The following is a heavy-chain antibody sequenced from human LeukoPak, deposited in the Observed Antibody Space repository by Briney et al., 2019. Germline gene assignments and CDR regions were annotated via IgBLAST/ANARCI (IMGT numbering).Heavy chain of an antibody. J-gene: IGHJ1*01. V-gene: IGHV3-23*01. Sequence: GGSLRLSCAASGFTFSSYAMSWVRQAPGKGLEWVSAISGSGGSTYYADSVKGRFTISRDNSKNTLYLQMNSLRAEDTAVYYCAKDHVPSSWRRRGEGVDIQHWGQGTLVTVSS. CDR2: ISGSGGST. D-gene: IGHD3-16*01. CDR3: AKDHVPSSWRRRGEGVDIQH. CDR1: GFTFSSYA.